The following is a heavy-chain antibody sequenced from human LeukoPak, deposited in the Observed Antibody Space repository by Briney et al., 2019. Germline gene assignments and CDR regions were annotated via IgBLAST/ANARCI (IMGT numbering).Heavy chain of an antibody. V-gene: IGHV4-59*01. J-gene: IGHJ4*02. Sequence: YYSGSTNYNPSLKSRVTISVDTSKNQFSLKLSSVTAADTAVYYCARDSPGIAAGGTGFDYWGQGTLVTVSS. CDR2: YYSGST. CDR3: ARDSPGIAAGGTGFDY. D-gene: IGHD6-13*01.